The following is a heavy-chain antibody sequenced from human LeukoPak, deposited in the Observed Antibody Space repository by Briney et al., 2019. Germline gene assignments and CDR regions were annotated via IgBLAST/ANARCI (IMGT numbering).Heavy chain of an antibody. D-gene: IGHD3-22*01. V-gene: IGHV4-34*01. CDR2: INHSGST. Sequence: PSETLSLTCAVFGGSFSGYYWSWIRQPPGKGLEWIGEINHSGSTNYNPSLKSRVTISVDTSKNQFSLKLSSVTAADTAVYYCARGFPPRRNYDSSGYYSYYFDYWGQGTLVTVSS. CDR3: ARGFPPRRNYDSSGYYSYYFDY. J-gene: IGHJ4*02. CDR1: GGSFSGYY.